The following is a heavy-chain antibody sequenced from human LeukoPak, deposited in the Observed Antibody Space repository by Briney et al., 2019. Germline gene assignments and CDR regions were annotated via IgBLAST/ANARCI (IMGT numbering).Heavy chain of an antibody. J-gene: IGHJ4*02. Sequence: KASETLSLTCTASGGSISSYYWSWVRQPPGKGLEWIGYIYNSGSTKYNPSLKSRVTVSVDTSKNQFSLKLSSVTAADTAVYYCARARPDTAMAVDYWGQGTLVTVSS. CDR1: GGSISSYY. V-gene: IGHV4-59*01. CDR2: IYNSGST. CDR3: ARARPDTAMAVDY. D-gene: IGHD5-18*01.